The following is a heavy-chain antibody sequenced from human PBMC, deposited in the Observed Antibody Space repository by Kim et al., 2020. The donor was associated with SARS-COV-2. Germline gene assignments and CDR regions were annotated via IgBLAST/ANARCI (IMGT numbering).Heavy chain of an antibody. CDR1: GGTFSSYA. J-gene: IGHJ4*02. V-gene: IGHV1-69*13. D-gene: IGHD3-10*01. Sequence: SVKVSCKASGGTFSSYAISWVRQAPGQGLEWMGGIIPIFGTANYAQKFQGRVTITADESTSTAYMELSSLRSEDTAVYYCARSPRFRVLRRSSFGYYFDYWGQGTLVTVSS. CDR3: ARSPRFRVLRRSSFGYYFDY. CDR2: IIPIFGTA.